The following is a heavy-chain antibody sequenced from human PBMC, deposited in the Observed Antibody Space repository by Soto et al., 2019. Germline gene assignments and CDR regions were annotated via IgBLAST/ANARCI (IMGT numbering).Heavy chain of an antibody. J-gene: IGHJ2*01. D-gene: IGHD3-3*01. CDR3: AKWAGKVLLDRNWYFDL. Sequence: QVQLVESGGGVVQPGRSLRLSCVASGFTFSSYGMHWVRQAPGKGLEWVTLISYDGRTKYYADSVKGRFTISRDNSKYTMYMQMNSLSAEDTAVYYCAKWAGKVLLDRNWYFDLWGRGTLVTVSS. CDR2: ISYDGRTK. V-gene: IGHV3-30*18. CDR1: GFTFSSYG.